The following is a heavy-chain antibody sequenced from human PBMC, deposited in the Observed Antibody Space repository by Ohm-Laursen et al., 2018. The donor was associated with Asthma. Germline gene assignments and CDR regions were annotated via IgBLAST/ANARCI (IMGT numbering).Heavy chain of an antibody. V-gene: IGHV1-24*01. D-gene: IGHD2-2*01. Sequence: SVKVSCNVSGYTLTELSMHWVRQAPGKGLEWMGGFDPEDGETIYAQKFQGRVTMTEDTSTDTAYMELSSLRSEDTAVYYCARDRGSSTSPDVWGQGTTVTVSS. CDR3: ARDRGSSTSPDV. CDR2: FDPEDGET. CDR1: GYTLTELS. J-gene: IGHJ6*02.